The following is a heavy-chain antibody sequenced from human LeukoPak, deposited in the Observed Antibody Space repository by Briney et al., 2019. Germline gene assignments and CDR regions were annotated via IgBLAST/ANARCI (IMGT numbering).Heavy chain of an antibody. CDR3: AKSINNYDDINYFDY. V-gene: IGHV3-23*01. CDR1: GFTFSSYA. CDR2: ISGSGGST. Sequence: GGSLRLSCAASGFTFSSYAMSWVRQAPGKGLEWVSAISGSGGSTYYADSVKGRFTISRDNSKNTLYLQMNSLRAEDTAVYYCAKSINNYDDINYFDYWGQGTLVTVSS. D-gene: IGHD4-17*01. J-gene: IGHJ4*02.